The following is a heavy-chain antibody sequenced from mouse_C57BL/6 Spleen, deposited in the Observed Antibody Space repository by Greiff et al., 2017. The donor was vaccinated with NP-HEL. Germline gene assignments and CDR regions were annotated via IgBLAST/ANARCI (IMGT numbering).Heavy chain of an antibody. CDR2: INPSTGGT. Sequence: EVQLQESGPELVKPGASVKISCKASGYSFTGYYMNWVKQSPEKSLEWIGEINPSTGGTTYNQKFKAKATLTVDKSSSTAYMQLKSLTSEDSAVYYCARSGITTVVFDYWGQGTTLTVSS. CDR3: ARSGITTVVFDY. CDR1: GYSFTGYY. J-gene: IGHJ2*01. D-gene: IGHD1-1*01. V-gene: IGHV1-42*01.